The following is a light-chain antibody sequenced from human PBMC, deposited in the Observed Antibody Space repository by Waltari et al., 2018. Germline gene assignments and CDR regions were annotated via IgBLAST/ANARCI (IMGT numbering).Light chain of an antibody. V-gene: IGLV2-11*01. CDR2: DVS. J-gene: IGLJ3*02. Sequence: QSALTQPRSVSGSPGQSVTVSCTGTSNDVGGYNYVSWYQQHPGKAPKVMIYDVSKRPSGVPDRFSGSKSGNTASLTISGLQGEDEAEYYCCSYAGSYTYWVFGGGTKLTVL. CDR3: CSYAGSYTYWV. CDR1: SNDVGGYNY.